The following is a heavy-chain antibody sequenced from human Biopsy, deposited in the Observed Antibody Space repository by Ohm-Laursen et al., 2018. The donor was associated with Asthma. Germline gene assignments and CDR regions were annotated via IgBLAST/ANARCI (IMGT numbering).Heavy chain of an antibody. V-gene: IGHV3-33*08. CDR2: IWYDGGYK. CDR3: ARDLGTTRMDV. D-gene: IGHD1-1*01. J-gene: IGHJ6*02. CDR1: GFTFSNFA. Sequence: SLRLSCAASGFTFSNFAMTWVRQAPGKGLEWVAVIWYDGGYKDNVDSVKGRFTISRDNSKNTLYLQMNSLRAEDTAVYYCARDLGTTRMDVWGQGTTVPVSS.